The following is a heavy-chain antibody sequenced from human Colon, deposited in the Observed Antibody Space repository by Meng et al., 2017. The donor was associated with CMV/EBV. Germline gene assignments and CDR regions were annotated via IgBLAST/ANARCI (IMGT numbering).Heavy chain of an antibody. J-gene: IGHJ5*01. Sequence: CAGSDFTYSNYWMHWVRQAPGQGLVLVSRINTDGSSTNYADSVKGRFTISRDNAKNTLYLQMNSLRAEDTAMYYCARGGTYMNMWYVSWGQGTLVTVSS. D-gene: IGHD3-16*01. CDR2: INTDGSST. CDR3: ARGGTYMNMWYVS. V-gene: IGHV3-74*01. CDR1: DFTYSNYW.